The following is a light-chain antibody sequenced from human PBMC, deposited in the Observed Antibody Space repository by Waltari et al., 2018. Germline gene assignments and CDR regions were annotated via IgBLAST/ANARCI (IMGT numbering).Light chain of an antibody. CDR2: TAS. V-gene: IGKV1-39*01. J-gene: IGKJ2*02. CDR1: QSISTY. Sequence: DIQMTQSPSSLSASVGDRVTITCRASQSISTYLNWYRQQSGRAPTLLIYTASNLQSGVPPRFSGSGSVTIFTLTISSLQPEDFATYYCQQGSSIPSTFGQGTRVEIK. CDR3: QQGSSIPST.